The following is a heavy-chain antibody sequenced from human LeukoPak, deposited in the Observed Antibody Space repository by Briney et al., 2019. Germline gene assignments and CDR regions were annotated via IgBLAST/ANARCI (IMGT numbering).Heavy chain of an antibody. V-gene: IGHV4-30-4*07. J-gene: IGHJ3*02. D-gene: IGHD3-10*01. Sequence: SQTLSLTCAVSGGSISSGGYSWSWIRQPPGKGLEWIGYIYYSGSTNYNPSLKSRVTISVDTSKNQFSLKLSSVTAADTAVYYCARDTMVRGLWYSENAFDIWGQGTMVTVSS. CDR1: GGSISSGGYS. CDR2: IYYSGST. CDR3: ARDTMVRGLWYSENAFDI.